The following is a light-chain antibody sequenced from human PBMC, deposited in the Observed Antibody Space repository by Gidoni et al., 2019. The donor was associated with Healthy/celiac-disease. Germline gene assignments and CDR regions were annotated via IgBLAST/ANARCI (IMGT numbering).Light chain of an antibody. CDR3: NSRDSSGNHVV. CDR1: SLRNYY. V-gene: IGLV3-19*01. J-gene: IGLJ2*01. CDR2: GKN. Sequence: SSELTQDPAVSVALGQTVRITCQGDSLRNYYASWYQQNPGQAPVLVLYGKNNRPSGIPDRFSGSSSRNTASLTITGAHAEDEADYYCNSRDSSGNHVVFGGGTKLTVL.